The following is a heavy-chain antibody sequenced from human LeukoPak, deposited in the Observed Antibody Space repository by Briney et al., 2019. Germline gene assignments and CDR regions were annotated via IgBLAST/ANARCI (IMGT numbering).Heavy chain of an antibody. D-gene: IGHD2-8*01. J-gene: IGHJ3*02. V-gene: IGHV4-59*01. CDR1: GGSINSYY. Sequence: SPETLSLTCSVSGGSINSYYWSWIRQPPGKGLEWIGYIYYTGSTNYNPSLKSRVTISVDMSKNQFSLKLSSVTAADTAVYFCARYYCSSGTCYAFDIWGQGTMVTVSS. CDR3: ARYYCSSGTCYAFDI. CDR2: IYYTGST.